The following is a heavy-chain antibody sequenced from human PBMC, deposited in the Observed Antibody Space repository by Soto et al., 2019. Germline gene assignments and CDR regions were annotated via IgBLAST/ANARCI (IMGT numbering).Heavy chain of an antibody. V-gene: IGHV1-69*02. J-gene: IGHJ4*02. CDR2: IIPILGIA. D-gene: IGHD3-16*01. CDR1: GGTLSSYT. Sequence: ASVKVSCKASGGTLSSYTISWVRQAPGQGLEWMGRIIPILGIANYAQKFQGRVTITADKSTSTAYMELSSLGSEDTAVYYCASRSDDSYYFDYWGQGTLVTVSS. CDR3: ASRSDDSYYFDY.